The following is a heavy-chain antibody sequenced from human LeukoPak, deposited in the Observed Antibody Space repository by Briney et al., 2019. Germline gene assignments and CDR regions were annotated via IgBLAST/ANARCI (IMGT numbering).Heavy chain of an antibody. CDR3: AKEGDEFRGYLDV. D-gene: IGHD3-16*01. V-gene: IGHV3-33*06. CDR1: GFTFSRLG. J-gene: IGHJ6*03. CDR2: IHNDGTQG. Sequence: GRSLTLSCAASGFTFSRLGMQWVRQAPGKGLEWVAVIHNDGTQGQYADSVKGRFTISKDNSQNTLYLQMNNLRDGDTAVYYCAKEGDEFRGYLDVWGKGTTVTVSS.